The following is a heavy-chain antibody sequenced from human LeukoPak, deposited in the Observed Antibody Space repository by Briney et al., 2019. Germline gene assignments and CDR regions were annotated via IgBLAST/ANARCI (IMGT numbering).Heavy chain of an antibody. Sequence: SCKASGYTFTGYYMHRVRQAPGKGLEWVAVISYDGSNKYYADSVKGRFTISRDNSKNTLYLQMNSLRAEDTAVYYCARGAGRITMVRGVIISPFDYWGQGTLVTVSS. J-gene: IGHJ4*02. CDR2: ISYDGSNK. CDR3: ARGAGRITMVRGVIISPFDY. D-gene: IGHD3-10*01. V-gene: IGHV3-30-3*01. CDR1: GYTFTGYY.